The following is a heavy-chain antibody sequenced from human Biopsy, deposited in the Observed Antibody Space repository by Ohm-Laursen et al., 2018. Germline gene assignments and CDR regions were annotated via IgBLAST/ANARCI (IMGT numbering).Heavy chain of an antibody. CDR1: GFTFSDFY. CDR2: ISAAGPAM. V-gene: IGHV3-11*01. Sequence: LSLTCAASGFTFSDFYMSWIRQAPGKGLEWISYISAAGPAMFYADSVRGRFTISRDNANNLLYLQMDSLRAEDTAVYYCARRRPIDYWGQGILVTVSS. CDR3: ARRRPIDY. J-gene: IGHJ4*02.